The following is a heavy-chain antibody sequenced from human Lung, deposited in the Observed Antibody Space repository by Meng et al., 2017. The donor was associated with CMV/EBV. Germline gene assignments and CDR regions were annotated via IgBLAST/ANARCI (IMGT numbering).Heavy chain of an antibody. V-gene: IGHV3-21*01. Sequence: GEXXKISCAASGFTFSSYSMNWVRQAPGKGLEWVSSISSSSSYIYYADSVKGRFTISRDNAKNSLYLQMNSLRAEDTAVYYCARERTQDDFWSGYCFDYWGQGTLVTVSS. CDR2: ISSSSSYI. J-gene: IGHJ4*02. D-gene: IGHD3-3*01. CDR3: ARERTQDDFWSGYCFDY. CDR1: GFTFSSYS.